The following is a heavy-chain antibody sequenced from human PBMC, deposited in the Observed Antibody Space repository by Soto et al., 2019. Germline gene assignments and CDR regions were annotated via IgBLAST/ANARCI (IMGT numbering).Heavy chain of an antibody. J-gene: IGHJ6*02. CDR1: VFTFSSYS. CDR2: ISSSSIYI. D-gene: IGHD3-16*01. Sequence: GSLRLSCAASVFTFSSYSMNWVRQAPGKGLEWVSSISSSSIYIYYADSVKGRFTISRDNAKNSLYLQMNSLRAEDTAVYYCARVRGGDYYYGMDVWGQGTTVTVSS. CDR3: ARVRGGDYYYGMDV. V-gene: IGHV3-21*01.